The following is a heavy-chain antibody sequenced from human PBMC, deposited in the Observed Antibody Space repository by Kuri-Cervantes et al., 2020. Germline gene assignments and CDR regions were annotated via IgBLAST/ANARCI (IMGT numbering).Heavy chain of an antibody. D-gene: IGHD5-24*01. CDR3: AREAVWLQFLYYFDY. V-gene: IGHV1-69*05. CDR2: IIPVFGTP. Sequence: SVKVSCKASGGTFSNYAISWVRQAPGHGLEWMGGIIPVFGTPNYAQKFQGRVTITTDESTTTYMQLSSLRSEDTAVYYCAREAVWLQFLYYFDYWGQGTLVTVSS. CDR1: GGTFSNYA. J-gene: IGHJ4*02.